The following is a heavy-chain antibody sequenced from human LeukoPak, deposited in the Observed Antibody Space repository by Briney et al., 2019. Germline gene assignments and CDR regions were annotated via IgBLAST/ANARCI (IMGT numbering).Heavy chain of an antibody. CDR2: IYYSGST. V-gene: IGHV4-61*01. J-gene: IGHJ4*02. D-gene: IGHD3-22*01. CDR1: GGSISSDSYY. Sequence: SETLSLTCTVSGGSISSDSYYWSWIRQPPGKGLEWIGYIYYSGSTNYNPSLKSRVTISVDTSKNQFSLKLSSMTAADTAVYYCAGGPIVVVKTGLFDYWGQGTLVTVSS. CDR3: AGGPIVVVKTGLFDY.